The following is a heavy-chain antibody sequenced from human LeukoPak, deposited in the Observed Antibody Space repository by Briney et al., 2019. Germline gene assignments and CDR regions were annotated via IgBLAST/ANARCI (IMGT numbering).Heavy chain of an antibody. CDR3: SRSLDY. V-gene: IGHV3-7*01. Sequence: QPGGSLRLSCGASGFPFSGYWMDWVRQAPGKGMEWVANIKEDGSQQYYADSVKGRFTISRDNAKNSLYLQMNSLRVEDTAIYYCSRSLDYLGQGALVTVSS. J-gene: IGHJ4*02. CDR1: GFPFSGYW. CDR2: IKEDGSQQ.